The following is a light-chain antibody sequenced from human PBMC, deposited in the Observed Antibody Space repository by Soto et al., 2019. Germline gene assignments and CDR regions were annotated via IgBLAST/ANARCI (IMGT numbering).Light chain of an antibody. CDR3: SSYKGSTTL. Sequence: QSALAQPASVSGSPGQSITISCTGTSSDVGGYNYVSWYQQHPGKDPKLMISAVTDRPPGVSSRFSGSKSGNTASLPISGLQGEVEDDYYCSSYKGSTTLFRGGTQVTAL. J-gene: IGLJ7*02. V-gene: IGLV2-14*01. CDR2: AVT. CDR1: SSDVGGYNY.